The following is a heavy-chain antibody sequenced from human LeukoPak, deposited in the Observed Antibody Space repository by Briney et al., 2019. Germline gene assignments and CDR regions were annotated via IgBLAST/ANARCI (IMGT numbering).Heavy chain of an antibody. CDR1: GFTFRSYG. V-gene: IGHV3-30*02. CDR3: AKDGVPSRYFGRNYFDY. CDR2: IRYDGSNK. D-gene: IGHD2-8*01. J-gene: IGHJ4*02. Sequence: AGGSLRLSCAASGFTFRSYGMHWVRQAPGKGLEWVALIRYDGSNKYYADSVKGRFTISRDNSKNTLYLQMNSLRAEDTAVYYCAKDGVPSRYFGRNYFDYWGQGTLVTVSS.